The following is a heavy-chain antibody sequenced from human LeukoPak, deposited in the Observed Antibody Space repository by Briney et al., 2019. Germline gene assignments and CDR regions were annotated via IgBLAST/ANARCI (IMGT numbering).Heavy chain of an antibody. CDR2: IIPIFGTA. CDR1: GGTFSSYA. D-gene: IGHD3-22*01. J-gene: IGHJ4*02. CDR3: ASLTYYYDSSGYYLDY. Sequence: ASVKVSCKASGGTFSSYAISWVRQAPGHGLEWMGGIIPIFGTANYAQKFQGRVTITADESTSTAYMELSSLRSEDTAVYYCASLTYYYDSSGYYLDYWGQGTLVTVSS. V-gene: IGHV1-69*13.